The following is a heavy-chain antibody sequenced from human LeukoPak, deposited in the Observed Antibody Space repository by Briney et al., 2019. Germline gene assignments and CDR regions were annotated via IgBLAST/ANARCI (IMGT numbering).Heavy chain of an antibody. CDR3: AKGIAVAGNYFDY. CDR2: ISWNSGSI. J-gene: IGHJ4*02. D-gene: IGHD6-19*01. Sequence: GGSLRLSCAASGFIFSDYYMSWIRQAPGKGLEWVSGISWNSGSIGYADSVKGRFTISRDNAKNSLYLQMNSLRAEDTALYYCAKGIAVAGNYFDYWGQGTLVTVSS. V-gene: IGHV3-9*01. CDR1: GFIFSDYY.